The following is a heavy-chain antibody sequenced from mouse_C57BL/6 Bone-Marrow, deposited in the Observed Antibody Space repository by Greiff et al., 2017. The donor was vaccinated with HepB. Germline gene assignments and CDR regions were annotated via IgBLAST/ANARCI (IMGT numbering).Heavy chain of an antibody. D-gene: IGHD1-3*01. V-gene: IGHV5-12*01. J-gene: IGHJ1*03. CDR1: GFTFSDYY. Sequence: EVQGVESGGGLVQPGGSLKLSCAASGFTFSDYYMYWVRQTPEKRLEWVAYISNGGGSTYYPDTVKGRFTISRDNAKNTLYLQMSRLKSEDTAMYYCERSGAKGDWYFDVWGTGTTVTVSS. CDR3: ERSGAKGDWYFDV. CDR2: ISNGGGST.